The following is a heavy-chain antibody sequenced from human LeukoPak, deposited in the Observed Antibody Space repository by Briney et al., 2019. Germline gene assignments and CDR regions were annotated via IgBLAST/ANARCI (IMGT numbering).Heavy chain of an antibody. V-gene: IGHV3-21*01. CDR3: ARAVGASNGWFDP. Sequence: PGGSLRLSCAASGFTFSSYTMNWVRQAPGKGLEWVSSTSSSATYIYYADSVKGRFTISRDNAKNSLYLQMNSLRAEDTAVYYCARAVGASNGWFDPWGQGTLVTVSS. CDR2: TSSSATYI. D-gene: IGHD1-26*01. J-gene: IGHJ5*02. CDR1: GFTFSSYT.